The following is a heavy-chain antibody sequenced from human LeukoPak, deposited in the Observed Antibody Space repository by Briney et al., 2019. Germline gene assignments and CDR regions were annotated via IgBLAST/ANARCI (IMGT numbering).Heavy chain of an antibody. D-gene: IGHD1-26*01. CDR2: IYSGGST. CDR3: ARRATERDFDY. V-gene: IGHV3-66*01. CDR1: GFTVSSNY. Sequence: GGSLRLSCAASGFTVSSNYMSWVRQAPGKGLEWVSVIYSGGSTYYADSVKGRFTNSRDNSKNTLYLQMNSLKAEDTAVYYCARRATERDFDYWGQGTLVTVSS. J-gene: IGHJ4*02.